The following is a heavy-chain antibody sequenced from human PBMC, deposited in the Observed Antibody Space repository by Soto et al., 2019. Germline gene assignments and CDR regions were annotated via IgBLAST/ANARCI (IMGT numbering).Heavy chain of an antibody. Sequence: GGSLRLSCAASGFTFSSYAMSWVRQAPGKGLEWVSAISGSGGSTYYADSVKGRFTISRDNSKNTLYLQMNSLRAEDTAVYYCAKALLKNLGYCSGGSCPDAFDIWGQGTMVTVSS. D-gene: IGHD2-15*01. J-gene: IGHJ3*02. CDR3: AKALLKNLGYCSGGSCPDAFDI. CDR1: GFTFSSYA. V-gene: IGHV3-23*01. CDR2: ISGSGGST.